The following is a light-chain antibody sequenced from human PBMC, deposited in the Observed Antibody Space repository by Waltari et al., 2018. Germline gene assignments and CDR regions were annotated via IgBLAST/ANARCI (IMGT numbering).Light chain of an antibody. V-gene: IGKV3-20*01. CDR3: QKYERLPAT. Sequence: EIVLTQSPGTLSLSPGETATLSCRSSQSVSRALVWYQQKPGQAPRVLIYDASRRAPGIPDRFSGSGSGTDFSLTISRLEPEDFAVYYCQKYERLPATFGQGTKVEIK. CDR2: DAS. J-gene: IGKJ1*01. CDR1: QSVSRA.